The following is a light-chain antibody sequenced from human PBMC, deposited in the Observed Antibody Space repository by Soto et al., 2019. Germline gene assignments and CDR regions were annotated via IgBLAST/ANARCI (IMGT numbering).Light chain of an antibody. CDR1: QGISTS. J-gene: IGKJ1*01. V-gene: IGKV1-12*01. CDR3: QQAKNFPWT. CDR2: AAS. Sequence: DIQMTQAPFSVSASVGDRVTITCRASQGISTSLAWYQQKPGKAPKLLIYAASRLQSGGPSRFSGTGSGTDFTLTISSLQPEDFATYYCQQAKNFPWTFGQGTKVEVK.